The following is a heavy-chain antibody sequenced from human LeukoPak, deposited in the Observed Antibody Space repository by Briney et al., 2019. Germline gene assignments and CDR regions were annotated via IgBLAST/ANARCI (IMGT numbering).Heavy chain of an antibody. V-gene: IGHV3-7*01. CDR3: ASAGVYDILTGPIL. D-gene: IGHD3-9*01. CDR2: IKQDGSEK. CDR1: GFTFSSYW. Sequence: PGGSLRLSCAASGFTFSSYWMSWVRQAPGKGLEWVANIKQDGSEKYYVDSVKGRFTISRDNAKNSLYLQMNSLRAEDTAVYYYASAGVYDILTGPILWGQGTLVTVSS. J-gene: IGHJ4*02.